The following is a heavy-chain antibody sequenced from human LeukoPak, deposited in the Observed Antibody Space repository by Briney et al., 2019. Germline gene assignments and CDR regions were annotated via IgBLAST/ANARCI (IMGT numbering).Heavy chain of an antibody. CDR1: GGSISSYY. CDR2: IYYSGNT. D-gene: IGHD2-8*01. CDR3: ARVGNGHFDY. J-gene: IGHJ4*02. Sequence: PSETLSLTCTVSGGSISSYYWSWIRQPPGKGLEWIGYIYYSGNTNYNPSLKSRVTISIDTSKNQFSLKLSSVTAADTAVYYCARVGNGHFDYWGQGTLVTVSS. V-gene: IGHV4-59*01.